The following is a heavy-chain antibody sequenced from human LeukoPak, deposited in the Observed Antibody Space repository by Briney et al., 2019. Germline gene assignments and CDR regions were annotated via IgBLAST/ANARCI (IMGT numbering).Heavy chain of an antibody. V-gene: IGHV3-7*01. D-gene: IGHD4-17*01. CDR3: ARSSGDPWSRERFHF. CDR2: IKKDGSEK. J-gene: IGHJ4*02. Sequence: GGSLRLSCAASGFTFSTYCLSWVRQAPGEGVEWVANIKKDGSEKHYVDSVDGRFIISRDDAKNSLYLQMNSLRADDTAVDYCARSSGDPWSRERFHFWGQGTLVTVSS. CDR1: GFTFSTYC.